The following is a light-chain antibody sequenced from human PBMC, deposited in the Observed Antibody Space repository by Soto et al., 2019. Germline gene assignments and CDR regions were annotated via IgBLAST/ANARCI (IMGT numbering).Light chain of an antibody. CDR3: CSYARSSVV. Sequence: QSALTQPASVSGSPGQSITISCTGTSSDVGSYNLVSWYQQHPGKAPKLMIYEVTKRPSGVSDRFSGSKSGNTASLTISGLQAEDEAHYYCCSYARSSVVFGGGTKQTVL. CDR1: SSDVGSYNL. J-gene: IGLJ2*01. V-gene: IGLV2-23*02. CDR2: EVT.